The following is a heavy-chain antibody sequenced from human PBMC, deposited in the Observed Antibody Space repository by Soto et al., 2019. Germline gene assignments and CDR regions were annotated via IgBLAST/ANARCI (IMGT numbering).Heavy chain of an antibody. D-gene: IGHD5-12*01. CDR2: IHHTGST. CDR3: ARPEGGYGSGYSWFDP. V-gene: IGHV4-39*01. CDR1: GRSISEINSY. Sequence: TSETLSLICSLSGRSISEINSYWGWIRQTPGEGLEWIGTIHHTGSTYYHPSLKSRVIISLDTSKNQSSLKLSSVTAADTALYYCARPEGGYGSGYSWFDPWGQGTRVTVSS. J-gene: IGHJ5*02.